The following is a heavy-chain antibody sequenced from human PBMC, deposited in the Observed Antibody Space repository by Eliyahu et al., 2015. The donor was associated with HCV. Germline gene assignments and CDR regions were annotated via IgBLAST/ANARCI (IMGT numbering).Heavy chain of an antibody. Sequence: QVQLQESGPGLVQPSETLSLTCSVSGGSITTYYWSWRRQPPGQGXXWXXGYXYHRGXTNYNPPLKSRVTTSVDTSKNQFSLKLSSVTAADTAVYYCASGGGGIAVAGTGGWFDPWGQGTLVTVSS. V-gene: IGHV4-59*01. CDR3: ASGGGGIAVAGTGGWFDP. D-gene: IGHD6-19*01. J-gene: IGHJ5*02. CDR2: XYHRGXT. CDR1: GGSITTYY.